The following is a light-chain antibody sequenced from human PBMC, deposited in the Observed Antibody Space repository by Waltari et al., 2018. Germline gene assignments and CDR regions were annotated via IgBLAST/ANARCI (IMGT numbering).Light chain of an antibody. V-gene: IGKV1-5*03. CDR1: QSISSW. J-gene: IGKJ1*01. CDR2: KAS. Sequence: DIQMTQSPSTLSASVGDRVTITCRASQSISSWLAWYQQKPGNAPKLLTYKASSLESGVPSRFSVSGSGTEFTLTISSLQPDDFATYYCQQYKTFPPWTFGQGTKVEIK. CDR3: QQYKTFPPWT.